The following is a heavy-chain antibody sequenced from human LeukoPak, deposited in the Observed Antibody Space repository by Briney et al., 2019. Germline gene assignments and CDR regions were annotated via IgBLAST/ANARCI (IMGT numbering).Heavy chain of an antibody. D-gene: IGHD2-15*01. CDR3: LRFGYCSGGSCSDAFDI. Sequence: GGSLRLSCAASGFTVSSNYMSWVRQAPGKGLEWVSVIYSGGSTYYADSVKGRFTISRDNSKNTLYLQMNSLRAEDTAAYYCLRFGYCSGGSCSDAFDIWGQGTMVTVSS. CDR1: GFTVSSNY. CDR2: IYSGGST. J-gene: IGHJ3*02. V-gene: IGHV3-53*01.